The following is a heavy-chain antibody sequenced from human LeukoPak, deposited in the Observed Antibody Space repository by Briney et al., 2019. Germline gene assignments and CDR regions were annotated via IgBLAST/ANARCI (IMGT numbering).Heavy chain of an antibody. CDR2: IYTSGST. V-gene: IGHV4-4*07. Sequence: SETLSLTCTVSGGSISSYYWSWIRQPAGKGLEWIGRIYTSGSTNYNPSLKSRVTMSADTSKNQFSLKLSSVTAADTAVYYCARGRGIAAAGLVEWFDPWGQGTLVTVSS. J-gene: IGHJ5*02. CDR1: GGSISSYY. D-gene: IGHD6-13*01. CDR3: ARGRGIAAAGLVEWFDP.